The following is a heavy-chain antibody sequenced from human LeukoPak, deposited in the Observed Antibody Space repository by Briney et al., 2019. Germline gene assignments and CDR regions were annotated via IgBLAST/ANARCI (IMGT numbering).Heavy chain of an antibody. CDR1: GFNIDDYY. Sequence: PGGSLRLSCAASGFNIDDYYMSWIRQAPGKGLEWVSHISLSGGTIHYADSVKGRFTVSRDNAKNSLYLQMSSLRAEDTAVYYCARVRTSYGGNSGGYFDYWGRGTLVTVSS. CDR3: ARVRTSYGGNSGGYFDY. D-gene: IGHD4-23*01. J-gene: IGHJ4*02. V-gene: IGHV3-11*01. CDR2: ISLSGGTI.